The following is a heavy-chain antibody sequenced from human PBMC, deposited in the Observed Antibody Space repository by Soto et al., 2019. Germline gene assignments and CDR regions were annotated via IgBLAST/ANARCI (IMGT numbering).Heavy chain of an antibody. CDR2: ISYDGSNK. CDR3: ARPTGDY. J-gene: IGHJ4*02. Sequence: QVQLVESGGGVVQPGRSLRLSCAASGFTFSSYAMHWVHQAPGKGLEWVAVISYDGSNKYYADSVKGRFTISRDNSKNTLYLQMNSLRAEDTAVYYCARPTGDYWGQGTLVTVSS. V-gene: IGHV3-30-3*01. CDR1: GFTFSSYA.